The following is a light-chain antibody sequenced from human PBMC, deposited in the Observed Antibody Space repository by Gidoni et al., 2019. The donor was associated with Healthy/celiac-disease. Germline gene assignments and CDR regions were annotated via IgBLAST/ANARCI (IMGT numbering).Light chain of an antibody. V-gene: IGKV1-6*01. CDR1: QGIRND. CDR2: AAS. Sequence: AIQMTQSPSSLSASGGDRVTITCRASQGIRNDLGWYQQKPGKAPKLLIYAASSLQSGVPSRFSGSVSGTDFTLTISSLQPEDFATYYCLQDYNYPWTFGQGTKVEIK. CDR3: LQDYNYPWT. J-gene: IGKJ1*01.